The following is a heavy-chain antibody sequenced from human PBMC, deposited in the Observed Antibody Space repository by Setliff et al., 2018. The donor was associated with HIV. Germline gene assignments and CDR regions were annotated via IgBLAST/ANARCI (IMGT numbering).Heavy chain of an antibody. CDR1: GGSISSSSYY. Sequence: PSETLSLTCTVSGGSISSSSYYWVWIRQPPGKGLEWIGSIYYSGSTYYNPSFKSRVTVFVDTSKTQFYLKLRSVTASDTAVYYCARYTSKLDWFDPWGQGTLVTVSS. D-gene: IGHD2-2*02. J-gene: IGHJ5*02. CDR2: IYYSGST. CDR3: ARYTSKLDWFDP. V-gene: IGHV4-39*01.